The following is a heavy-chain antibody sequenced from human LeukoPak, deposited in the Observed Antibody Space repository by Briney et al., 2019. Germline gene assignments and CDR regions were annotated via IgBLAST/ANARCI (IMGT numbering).Heavy chain of an antibody. CDR3: ARANHFWSNLRNWFVP. J-gene: IGHJ5*02. V-gene: IGHV4-30-4*08. D-gene: IGHD3-3*02. CDR2: VNYSGST. Sequence: SETLSLTCTVRGGSISIAVYYWGWTRQPPGKGLEWIGYVNYSGSTYYNPPLRSRVTISVDTSKNQFSLKLSSVTAADTAVYYCARANHFWSNLRNWFVPWGQGTLVTVSS. CDR1: GGSISIAVYY.